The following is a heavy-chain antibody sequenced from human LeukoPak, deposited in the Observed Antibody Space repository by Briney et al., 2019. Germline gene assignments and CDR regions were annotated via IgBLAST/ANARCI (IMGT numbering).Heavy chain of an antibody. CDR3: ARFTSKSYYYDSSGYQALDY. CDR1: GGSISSGDYY. D-gene: IGHD3-22*01. Sequence: SETLSLTCTVSGGSISSGDYYWSWIRQPPGKGLEWIGYIYYSGSTNYNPSLKSRVTISVDTSKNQFSLKLSSVTAADTAVYYCARFTSKSYYYDSSGYQALDYWGQGTLVTVSS. V-gene: IGHV4-30-4*01. CDR2: IYYSGST. J-gene: IGHJ4*02.